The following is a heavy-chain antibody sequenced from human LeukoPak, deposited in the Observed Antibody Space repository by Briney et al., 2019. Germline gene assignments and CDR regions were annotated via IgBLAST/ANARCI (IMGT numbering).Heavy chain of an antibody. V-gene: IGHV4-39*01. Sequence: TSETPSLTCTVSGGSISSSSYYWGWIRQPPGKGLEWIGSIYYSGSTYYNPSLKSRVTISVDTSKNQFSLKLSSVTAADTAVYYCARRDDYGDYRDYWGQGTLVTVSS. CDR2: IYYSGST. J-gene: IGHJ4*02. CDR3: ARRDDYGDYRDY. D-gene: IGHD4-17*01. CDR1: GGSISSSSYY.